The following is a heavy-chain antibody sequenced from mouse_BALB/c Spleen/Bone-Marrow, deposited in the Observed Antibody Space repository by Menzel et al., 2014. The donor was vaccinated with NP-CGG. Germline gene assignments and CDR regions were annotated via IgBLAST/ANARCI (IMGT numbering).Heavy chain of an antibody. V-gene: IGHV5-9-2*01. CDR2: ISGGGSYT. Sequence: EVMLVESGGGSVKSGGSLKLSCAASGFTFNSYGMSWVRQTPEKRLEWVATISGGGSYTFYPDSVKGRFTISRDNAKNNLYLQLSSLRSEDTALYYCARHAYYDQTEVSFVYWGQGTLVTVFA. D-gene: IGHD2-4*01. CDR3: ARHAYYDQTEVSFVY. J-gene: IGHJ3*01. CDR1: GFTFNSYG.